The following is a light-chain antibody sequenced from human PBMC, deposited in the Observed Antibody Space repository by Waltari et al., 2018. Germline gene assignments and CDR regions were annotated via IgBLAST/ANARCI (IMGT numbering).Light chain of an antibody. V-gene: IGLV4-69*01. CDR2: VNSDGSH. Sequence: SVKLTCTLNSGHSTNIIAWHQQQPEKGPRYLMKVNSDGSHSKGDEIPYSFSGSSSSSGGERYLTSSSVQSEDGADYYCQTGGHGTWVFGGGTKLTVL. J-gene: IGLJ3*02. CDR3: QTGGHGTWV. CDR1: SGHSTNI.